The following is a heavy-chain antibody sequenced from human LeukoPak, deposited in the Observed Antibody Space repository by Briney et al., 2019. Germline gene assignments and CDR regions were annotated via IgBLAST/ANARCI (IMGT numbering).Heavy chain of an antibody. J-gene: IGHJ4*02. CDR2: IYPGDSDT. Sequence: GESLKISCKGSGYTFTSYWIGWVRQMPGKGLEWMGIIYPGDSDTRYNPSFQGQVTMSADKSITTAYPQWSSLKASDTAMYYCARLGYCSRGTCYAFDYWGQGTLVTVSS. CDR3: ARLGYCSRGTCYAFDY. CDR1: GYTFTSYW. V-gene: IGHV5-51*01. D-gene: IGHD2-2*01.